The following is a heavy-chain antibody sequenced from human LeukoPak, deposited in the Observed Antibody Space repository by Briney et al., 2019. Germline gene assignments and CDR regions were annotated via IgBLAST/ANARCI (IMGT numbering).Heavy chain of an antibody. CDR2: ISSSGAYI. D-gene: IGHD4-11*01. CDR3: ARDGTVTAGPFDP. Sequence: GGSLRLSCAASGFTFSSYSMNWVRQAPGKGLEWVSSISSSGAYIFYADSVKGRFTISRDNSKNTLYLQMNSLRAEDTAVYYCARDGTVTAGPFDPWGRGTLVTVSS. CDR1: GFTFSSYS. J-gene: IGHJ5*02. V-gene: IGHV3-21*01.